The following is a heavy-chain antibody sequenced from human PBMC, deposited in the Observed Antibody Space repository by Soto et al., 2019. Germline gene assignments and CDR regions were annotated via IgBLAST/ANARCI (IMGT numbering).Heavy chain of an antibody. CDR2: IYSGGST. D-gene: IGHD3-10*01. V-gene: IGHV3-53*01. CDR1: GFTVSSNY. CDR3: ARSGGSASYHFDY. Sequence: GGSLRLSCAASGFTVSSNYMSWVRQAPGKGLEWVSVIYSGGSTYYADSVKGRFTISRDNSENTLYLQMNSLRAEDTSVYYCARSGGSASYHFDYWGQGTLVTVSS. J-gene: IGHJ4*02.